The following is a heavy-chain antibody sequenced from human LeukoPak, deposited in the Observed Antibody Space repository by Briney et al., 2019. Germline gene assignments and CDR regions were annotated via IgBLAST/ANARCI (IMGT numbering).Heavy chain of an antibody. CDR3: ARVISDWYYYYGMDV. V-gene: IGHV4-59*01. J-gene: IGHJ6*04. Sequence: SETLSLTCTVSGGSISSYYWSWIRQPPGKGLEWIGYIYYSGSTNYNPSLKSRVTISVDTSKNQFSLKLSSVTAADTAVYYCARVISDWYYYYGMDVWGKGTTVTDSS. D-gene: IGHD3-9*01. CDR1: GGSISSYY. CDR2: IYYSGST.